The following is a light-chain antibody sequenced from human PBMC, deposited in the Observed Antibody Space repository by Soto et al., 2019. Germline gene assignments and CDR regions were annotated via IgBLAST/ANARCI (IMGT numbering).Light chain of an antibody. Sequence: EIVFTQSPGTLSLSPGERATLSCRASQSVSSSYLAWYQQKPGQPPRLLIYGASRRATGIPDRFSGSGSGTDFTLTISRLEDEYVAVYYCQQSGTFGQGTKVDIK. CDR3: QQSGT. J-gene: IGKJ1*01. CDR1: QSVSSSY. V-gene: IGKV3-20*01. CDR2: GAS.